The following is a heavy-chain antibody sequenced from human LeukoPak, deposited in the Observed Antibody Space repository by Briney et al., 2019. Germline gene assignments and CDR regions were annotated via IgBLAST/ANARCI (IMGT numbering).Heavy chain of an antibody. V-gene: IGHV1-69*06. D-gene: IGHD1-26*01. Sequence: SVKVSCKASGGTFSSYAISWVRQAPGQGLEWMGGIIPIFGTANYAQKFQGRVTMTEDTSTDTAYMELSSLRSEDTAVYYCATSVWDHPRFDYWGQGTLVTVSS. CDR3: ATSVWDHPRFDY. J-gene: IGHJ4*02. CDR2: IIPIFGTA. CDR1: GGTFSSYA.